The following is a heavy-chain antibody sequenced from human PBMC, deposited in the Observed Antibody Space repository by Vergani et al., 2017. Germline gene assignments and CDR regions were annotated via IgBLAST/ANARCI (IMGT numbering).Heavy chain of an antibody. V-gene: IGHV3-30*03. J-gene: IGHJ1*01. Sequence: QVHLVESGGGVVQPGRSLRLSCVVSGFTSSYYSMHWVRQAPGKGLEWVAVISYDGTQKYYADSVKGRFTISRDNSKSTLYLQMNSLRTEDTAVYYCATKSCCTPGCQIGYFREWVQGTLVTVSS. CDR1: GFTSSYYS. CDR3: ATKSCCTPGCQIGYFRE. CDR2: ISYDGTQK. D-gene: IGHD1-1*01.